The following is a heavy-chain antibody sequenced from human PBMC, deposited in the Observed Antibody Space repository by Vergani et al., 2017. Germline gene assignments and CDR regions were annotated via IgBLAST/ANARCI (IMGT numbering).Heavy chain of an antibody. CDR1: GFTFSSYS. V-gene: IGHV3-21*01. D-gene: IGHD3-10*01. Sequence: EVQLVESGGGLVKPGGSLRLSCAASGFTFSSYSMNWVRQSPGKGLVWVSSISSSSSYIYYADSVKGRFTISRDNAKNSLYLQMNRLRSEDTAVSYCARGITMVRGVTEGWGQGTLVTVSS. J-gene: IGHJ4*02. CDR2: ISSSSSYI. CDR3: ARGITMVRGVTEG.